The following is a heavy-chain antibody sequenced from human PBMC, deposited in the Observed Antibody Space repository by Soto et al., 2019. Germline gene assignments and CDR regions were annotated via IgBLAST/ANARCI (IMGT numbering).Heavy chain of an antibody. J-gene: IGHJ4*02. CDR2: ISAYNGNT. Sequence: GASVEVSCKASGYTFTSYGISWVRQAPGQGLEWMGWISAYNGNTNYAQKLQGRVTMTTDTSTSTAYMELRSLRSDDTAVYYCTTDPSDSRITIFGVVISLGYWGREPWSPSPQ. CDR3: TTDPSDSRITIFGVVISLGY. D-gene: IGHD3-3*01. CDR1: GYTFTSYG. V-gene: IGHV1-18*01.